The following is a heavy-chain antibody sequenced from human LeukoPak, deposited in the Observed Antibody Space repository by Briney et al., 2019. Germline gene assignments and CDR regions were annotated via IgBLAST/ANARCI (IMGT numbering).Heavy chain of an antibody. CDR3: ARVDRYNFYLDV. CDR1: GGSFSTYT. Sequence: SVKVSCEASGGSFSTYTITWVRQAPGQGLEWMGGIMPKFGAPNYAQKFQGRVTVTTDESTSTAYMELSSLRFEDTAIYYCARVDRYNFYLDVWGKGTTVTVSS. V-gene: IGHV1-69*05. CDR2: IMPKFGAP. J-gene: IGHJ6*03.